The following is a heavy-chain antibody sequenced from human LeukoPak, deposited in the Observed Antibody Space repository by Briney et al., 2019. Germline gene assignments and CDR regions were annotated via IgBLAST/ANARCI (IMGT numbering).Heavy chain of an antibody. CDR3: ARLSGYGLHYYYYMGV. J-gene: IGHJ6*03. Sequence: SETLSLTCTVSGVSISSSSYYWGWIRQPPGKGLEWIGSIYYTGSTYYNPSLKSRVTISVDTSKNQFSLKLSSVTAADTAVYYCARLSGYGLHYYYYMGVWGSETTVTVSS. D-gene: IGHD5-12*01. CDR2: IYYTGST. V-gene: IGHV4-39*07. CDR1: GVSISSSSYY.